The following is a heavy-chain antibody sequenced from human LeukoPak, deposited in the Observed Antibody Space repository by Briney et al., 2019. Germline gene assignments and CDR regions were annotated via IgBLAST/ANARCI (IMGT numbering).Heavy chain of an antibody. D-gene: IGHD4-17*01. J-gene: IGHJ4*02. Sequence: SETLSLTCAVSGVSFDDYYWSWVRQTPGKGLEWIGEINHSGYTNDSPSLKSRVTHSIDTSRKQFSLNLRSVTVADAGIYYCTRMTTGHDYWGQGTLVTVSS. V-gene: IGHV4-34*01. CDR1: GVSFDDYY. CDR3: TRMTTGHDY. CDR2: INHSGYT.